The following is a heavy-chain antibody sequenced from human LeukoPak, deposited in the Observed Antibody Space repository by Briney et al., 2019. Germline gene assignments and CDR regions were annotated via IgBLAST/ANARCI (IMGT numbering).Heavy chain of an antibody. CDR1: GFSFSSYG. V-gene: IGHV3-23*01. D-gene: IGHD2-2*01. CDR2: INTSGGTT. Sequence: PGGTLRLSCAASGFSFSSYGISWVRQAPGKGLEWVSTINTSGGTTHSADSVKGRFTISRDNSKNTLYLQMNSLRAGDTAVYYCAKSFRSTSLDYWGQGTLVTVSS. J-gene: IGHJ4*02. CDR3: AKSFRSTSLDY.